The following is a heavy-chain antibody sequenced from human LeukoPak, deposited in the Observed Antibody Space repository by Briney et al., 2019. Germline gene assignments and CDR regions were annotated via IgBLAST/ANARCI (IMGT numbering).Heavy chain of an antibody. CDR2: IYSSGDA. D-gene: IGHD3-10*01. Sequence: PGGSLRLSCAASGFTVSSKYMSWVRPTPGKGLQWVSLIYSSGDAYTPDSVKGRFTISRDDSENTLYLQMDSLRAEDTAVYYCATGYYFGSGSYGYLDYWGQGTLVTVSS. J-gene: IGHJ4*02. V-gene: IGHV3-53*01. CDR1: GFTVSSKY. CDR3: ATGYYFGSGSYGYLDY.